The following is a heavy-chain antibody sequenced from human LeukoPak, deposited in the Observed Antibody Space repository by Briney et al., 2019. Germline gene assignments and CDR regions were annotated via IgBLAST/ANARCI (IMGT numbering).Heavy chain of an antibody. Sequence: GGSLRLSCEASGFTFSSYEMNWVRQAPGKGLEWVSYISSSAHTIYYADSVKGRFTISRDNAKNSLYLQMSSLRAEDTAVYYCARDLGYFIDFWGQGTLVTVSS. V-gene: IGHV3-48*03. J-gene: IGHJ4*02. CDR1: GFTFSSYE. CDR3: ARDLGYFIDF. D-gene: IGHD2-15*01. CDR2: ISSSAHTI.